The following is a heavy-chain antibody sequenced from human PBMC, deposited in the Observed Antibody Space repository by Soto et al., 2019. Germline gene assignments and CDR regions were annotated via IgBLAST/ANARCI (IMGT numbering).Heavy chain of an antibody. CDR2: ISGSGGST. Sequence: PGGSLRLSCAASGFTFSSYAMSWVRRAPGKGLEWVSAISGSGGSTYYADSVKGRFTISRDNSKNTLYLQMNSLRAEDTAVYYCAKVTCSSTSCYPFDYWGQGTLVTVSS. J-gene: IGHJ4*02. D-gene: IGHD2-2*01. CDR3: AKVTCSSTSCYPFDY. CDR1: GFTFSSYA. V-gene: IGHV3-23*01.